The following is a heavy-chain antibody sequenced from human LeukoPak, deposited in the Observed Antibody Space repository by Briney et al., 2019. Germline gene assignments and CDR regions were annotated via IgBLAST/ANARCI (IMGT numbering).Heavy chain of an antibody. Sequence: GRSLRLSCAASGFTFSSHAMHWVRQAPGKGLEWVAVISYDGSNKYYADSVKGRFTISRDNSKNTLYLQMNSLRAEDTAVYYCARITVTTQPRDYWGQGTLVTVSS. D-gene: IGHD4-17*01. V-gene: IGHV3-30*04. CDR2: ISYDGSNK. CDR3: ARITVTTQPRDY. J-gene: IGHJ4*02. CDR1: GFTFSSHA.